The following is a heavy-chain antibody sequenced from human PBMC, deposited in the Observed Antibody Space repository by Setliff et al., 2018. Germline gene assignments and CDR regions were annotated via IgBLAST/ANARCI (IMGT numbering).Heavy chain of an antibody. Sequence: AWMNWVRQAPGKGLEWVARVRSNSVGGTTEYGAPVKGRFTISRDDSKDTVYLQMNDLKTEDTGVYYCTGRTYGHQLGDYWGQGTLVTVSS. CDR2: VRSNSVGGTT. CDR1: AW. D-gene: IGHD3-10*01. CDR3: TGRTYGHQLGDY. V-gene: IGHV3-15*01. J-gene: IGHJ4*02.